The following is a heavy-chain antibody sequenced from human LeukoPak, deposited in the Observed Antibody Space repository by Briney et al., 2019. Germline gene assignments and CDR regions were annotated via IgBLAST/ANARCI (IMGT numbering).Heavy chain of an antibody. Sequence: SETLSLTCAVYGESFSGYFWSWIRQPPGKGLEWIGSIYYSGSTYYNPSLKSRVTISVDTSKNQFSLKLSSVTAADTAVYYCATLGPTYYDFWSGETMDVWGKGTTVTVSS. CDR2: IYYSGST. CDR3: ATLGPTYYDFWSGETMDV. V-gene: IGHV4-34*01. D-gene: IGHD3-3*01. CDR1: GESFSGYF. J-gene: IGHJ6*03.